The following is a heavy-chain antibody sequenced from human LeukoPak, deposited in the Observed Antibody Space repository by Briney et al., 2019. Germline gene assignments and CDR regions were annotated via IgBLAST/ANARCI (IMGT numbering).Heavy chain of an antibody. CDR3: ARGPPTQLHEYYYYYMDV. CDR2: IIPIFGTA. D-gene: IGHD1-1*01. V-gene: IGHV1-69*05. Sequence: ASEKVSCKASGGTFSSYAISWVRQAPGQGLEWMGGIIPIFGTANYAQKFQGRVTITTDESTSTAYMELSSLRSEDTAVYYCARGPPTQLHEYYYYYMDVWGKGTTVTVSS. CDR1: GGTFSSYA. J-gene: IGHJ6*03.